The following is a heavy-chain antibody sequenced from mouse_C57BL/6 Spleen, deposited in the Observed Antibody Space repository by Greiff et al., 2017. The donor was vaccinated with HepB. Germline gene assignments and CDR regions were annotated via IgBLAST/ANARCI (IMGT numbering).Heavy chain of an antibody. CDR2: ISSGSSTI. D-gene: IGHD2-3*01. CDR1: GFTFSDYG. J-gene: IGHJ3*01. Sequence: VQLKESGGGLVKPGGSLKLSCAASGFTFSDYGMHWVRQAPEKGLEWVAYISSGSSTIYYADTVKGRFTISRDNAKNTLFLQMTSLRSEDTAMYYCARGGIYDSSWFAYWGQGTLVTVSA. V-gene: IGHV5-17*01. CDR3: ARGGIYDSSWFAY.